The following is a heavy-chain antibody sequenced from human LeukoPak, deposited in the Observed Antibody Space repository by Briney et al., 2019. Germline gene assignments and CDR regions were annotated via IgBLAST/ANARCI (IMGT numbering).Heavy chain of an antibody. CDR3: ATVSAYIAVAGRGHDAFDI. J-gene: IGHJ3*02. CDR1: GYTFTGYY. Sequence: GASVKVSCKASGYTFTGYYMHWVRQAPGQGLEWMGWINPNSGGTNYAQKFQGRVTMTEDTSTDTAYMELSSLRSEDTAVYYCATVSAYIAVAGRGHDAFDIWGQGIMVTVSS. V-gene: IGHV1-2*02. CDR2: INPNSGGT. D-gene: IGHD6-19*01.